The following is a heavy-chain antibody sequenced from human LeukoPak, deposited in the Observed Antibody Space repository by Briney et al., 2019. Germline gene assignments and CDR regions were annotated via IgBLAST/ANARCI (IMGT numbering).Heavy chain of an antibody. Sequence: PSETLSLTCTVSGYSISSSSYYWGWIRQPPGKGLEWIGSIYYSGSTYYNPSLKSRVTISVDTSKNQFSLKLSSVTAADTAVYYCASRDCSSTSCYRIDFDYWGQGTLVTVSS. CDR3: ASRDCSSTSCYRIDFDY. CDR1: GYSISSSSYY. CDR2: IYYSGST. V-gene: IGHV4-39*07. J-gene: IGHJ4*02. D-gene: IGHD2-2*01.